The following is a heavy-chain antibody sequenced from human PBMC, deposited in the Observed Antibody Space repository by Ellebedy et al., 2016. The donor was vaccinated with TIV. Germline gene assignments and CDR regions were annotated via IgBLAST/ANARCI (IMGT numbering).Heavy chain of an antibody. CDR3: ARDVDSSGYYTVLY. J-gene: IGHJ4*02. D-gene: IGHD3-22*01. CDR2: INSDGSST. CDR1: GFSFSSYT. Sequence: GESLKISCAASGFSFSSYTINWVRQAPGKGLVWVSRINSDGSSTSYADSVKGRFTISRDNAKNTLYLQMNSLRAEDTAVYYCARDVDSSGYYTVLYWGQGTLVTVSS. V-gene: IGHV3-74*01.